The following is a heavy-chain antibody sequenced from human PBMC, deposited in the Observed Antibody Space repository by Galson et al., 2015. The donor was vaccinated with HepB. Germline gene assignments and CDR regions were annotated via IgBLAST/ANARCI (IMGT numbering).Heavy chain of an antibody. CDR3: ARVIVAYCGGDCYTYYYYYMDV. CDR2: IIPIFGTA. Sequence: SVKVSCKASGGTFSSYAISWVRQAPGQGLEWMGGIIPIFGTANYAQKFQGRVTITADESTSTAYMGLSSLRSEDTAVYYCARVIVAYCGGDCYTYYYYYMDVWGKGTTVTVSS. J-gene: IGHJ6*03. CDR1: GGTFSSYA. V-gene: IGHV1-69*13. D-gene: IGHD2-21*01.